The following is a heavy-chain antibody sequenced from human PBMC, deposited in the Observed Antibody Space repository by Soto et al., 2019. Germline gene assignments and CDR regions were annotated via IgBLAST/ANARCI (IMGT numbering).Heavy chain of an antibody. Sequence: ASVKVSCKASGYTFTSYAMHWVRQAPGQRLEWMGWINAGNGNTKYSQKFQGRVTITRDKSASTAYMELSSLRSEDTAVYYCARYYYGSGSYYNLGDYYYYMDVWGKGTTVTVSS. V-gene: IGHV1-3*01. CDR2: INAGNGNT. CDR3: ARYYYGSGSYYNLGDYYYYMDV. CDR1: GYTFTSYA. D-gene: IGHD3-10*01. J-gene: IGHJ6*03.